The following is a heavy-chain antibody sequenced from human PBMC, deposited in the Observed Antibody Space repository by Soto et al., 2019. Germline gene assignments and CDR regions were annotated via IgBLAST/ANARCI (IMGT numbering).Heavy chain of an antibody. CDR2: IKQEGSEK. D-gene: IGHD3-9*01. J-gene: IGHJ4*02. Sequence: EVQLVESGGGLVQPGGSLRLSCAASGFTFSSYWMSWVRQAPGKGLEWVANIKQEGSEKYYVDSVKGRFTISRDNAKNSLYLQMNSLTAEDTDVYYCARVLTRAFDYWGQGTLVTVSS. V-gene: IGHV3-7*01. CDR3: ARVLTRAFDY. CDR1: GFTFSSYW.